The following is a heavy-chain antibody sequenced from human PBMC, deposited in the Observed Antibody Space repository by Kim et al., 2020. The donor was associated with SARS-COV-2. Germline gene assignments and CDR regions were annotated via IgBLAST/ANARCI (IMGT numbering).Heavy chain of an antibody. J-gene: IGHJ2*01. CDR2: LSDSGGDT. CDR1: GFTFSSFA. D-gene: IGHD6-13*01. V-gene: IGHV3-23*01. Sequence: GGSLRLSCAASGFTFSSFAMTWVRQAPGKGLEWVSILSDSGGDTFYADSVKGRFTISRDNSKKTLYLPMNSLRAEDTAVYYCAKKGIPARGPGYFDLWGRGTLVTVSS. CDR3: AKKGIPARGPGYFDL.